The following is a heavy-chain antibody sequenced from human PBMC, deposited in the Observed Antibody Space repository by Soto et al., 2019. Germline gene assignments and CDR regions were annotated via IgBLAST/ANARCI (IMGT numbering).Heavy chain of an antibody. CDR2: ISSSGLNI. CDR1: GFTFSDYY. Sequence: GGSLRLSCAASGFTFSDYYMSWIRQAPGKGLEWVSYISSSGLNIYYADSVKGRFTISRDNAKDSLYLQMNSLRAEDTAVYYCAGEDYGDTIYGMDVWGQGTTVTVSS. V-gene: IGHV3-11*01. D-gene: IGHD4-17*01. J-gene: IGHJ6*02. CDR3: AGEDYGDTIYGMDV.